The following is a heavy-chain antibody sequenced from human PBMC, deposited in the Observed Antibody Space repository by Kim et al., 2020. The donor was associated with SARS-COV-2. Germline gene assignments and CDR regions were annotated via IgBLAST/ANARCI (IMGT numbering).Heavy chain of an antibody. D-gene: IGHD3-3*01. J-gene: IGHJ3*02. CDR2: IRSKAYGGTT. CDR3: TRTYDFWSGYYRADAFDI. Sequence: GGSLRLSCTASGFTFGDYAMSWVRQAPGKGLEWVGFIRSKAYGGTTEYAASVKGRFTISRDDSKSIAYLQMNSLKTEDTAVYYCTRTYDFWSGYYRADAFDICGQGTMVTVSS. CDR1: GFTFGDYA. V-gene: IGHV3-49*04.